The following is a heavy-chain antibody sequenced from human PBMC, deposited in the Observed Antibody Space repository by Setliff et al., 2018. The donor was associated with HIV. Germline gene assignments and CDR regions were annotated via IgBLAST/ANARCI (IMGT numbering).Heavy chain of an antibody. D-gene: IGHD2-2*01. CDR1: GVSVSSGGYY. CDR2: MYYSGSG. V-gene: IGHV4-31*03. CDR3: ATDGIGGWLCPMPDY. Sequence: SETLSLTCIVSGVSVSSGGYYWSWVRQLPGKGLEWIGYMYYSGSGYYNPSLQNRVTVSVDAPKNQFSLKLSSLTAADTAVYYCATDGIGGWLCPMPDYWGQGTQVTVSS. J-gene: IGHJ4*02.